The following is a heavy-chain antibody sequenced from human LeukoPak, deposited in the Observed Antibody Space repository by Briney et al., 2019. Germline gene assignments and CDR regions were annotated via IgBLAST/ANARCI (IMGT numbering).Heavy chain of an antibody. V-gene: IGHV4-39*01. D-gene: IGHD2-21*02. CDR2: IYHSGTF. Sequence: SETLSLTCTVSGGSISGSDYYWGWIRQPPGKEMEWIGHIYHSGTFYFNPSLTSRVTMSVDTSKNQFSLSLTAVTASDTALYYRTRRPNDVCDAGGCYRNYFDPWGQGILVTASS. J-gene: IGHJ5*02. CDR1: GGSISGSDYY. CDR3: TRRPNDVCDAGGCYRNYFDP.